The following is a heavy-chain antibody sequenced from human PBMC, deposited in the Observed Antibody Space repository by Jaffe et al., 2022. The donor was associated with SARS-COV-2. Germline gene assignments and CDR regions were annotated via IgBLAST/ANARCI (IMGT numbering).Heavy chain of an antibody. Sequence: QVQLQESGPGLVKPSETLSLTCTVSGGSISSYYWSWIRQPAGKGLEWIGRIYTSGSTNYNPSLKSRVTMSVDTSKNQFSLKLSSVTAADTAVYYCARDLSFPIAAAQMGFDPWGQGTLVTVSS. CDR3: ARDLSFPIAAAQMGFDP. D-gene: IGHD6-13*01. J-gene: IGHJ5*02. CDR1: GGSISSYY. V-gene: IGHV4-4*07. CDR2: IYTSGST.